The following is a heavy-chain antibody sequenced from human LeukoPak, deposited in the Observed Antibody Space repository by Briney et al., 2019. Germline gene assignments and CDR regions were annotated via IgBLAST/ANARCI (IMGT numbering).Heavy chain of an antibody. D-gene: IGHD4/OR15-4a*01. CDR2: ISGSGGST. Sequence: GGSLTLPCAASGYTFSNSAMCGLRQAPGKGLEWVSAISGSGGSTYYADSVKGRFTISRDNPKNTLYLQMKRPRAEDTAVYYCANFNSLKLWCTGGPYVFDYWGQGTLVTVSS. V-gene: IGHV3-23*01. CDR1: GYTFSNSA. CDR3: ANFNSLKLWCTGGPYVFDY. J-gene: IGHJ4*02.